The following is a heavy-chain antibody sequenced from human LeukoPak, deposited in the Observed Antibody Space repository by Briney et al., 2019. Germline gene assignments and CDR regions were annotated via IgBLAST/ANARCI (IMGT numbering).Heavy chain of an antibody. V-gene: IGHV4-59*01. J-gene: IGHJ4*01. CDR3: ARVSGSYYFDY. Sequence: SETLSLTCTVSGGSISSYYWSWIRQPPGKGLGWIGYLYYSGTTNYNPSLTSRVTISVDTSKNQFSLKVSSVTAADTAVYYCARVSGSYYFDYWGQGTLVTVSS. CDR1: GGSISSYY. D-gene: IGHD3-10*01. CDR2: LYYSGTT.